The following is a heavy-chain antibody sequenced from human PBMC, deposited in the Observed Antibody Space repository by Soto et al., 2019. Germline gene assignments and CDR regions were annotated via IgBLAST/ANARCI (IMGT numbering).Heavy chain of an antibody. CDR3: ARGVQYSYGYSYYYYYGMDV. V-gene: IGHV3-7*03. D-gene: IGHD5-18*01. Sequence: GGSLRLSCAASGFTFSSYWMSWVRQAPGKGLEWVANIKQDGSEKYYVDSVKGRFTISRDNAKNSLYLQMNSLRAEDTAVYYCARGVQYSYGYSYYYYYGMDVWGQGTTVTVSS. CDR2: IKQDGSEK. CDR1: GFTFSSYW. J-gene: IGHJ6*02.